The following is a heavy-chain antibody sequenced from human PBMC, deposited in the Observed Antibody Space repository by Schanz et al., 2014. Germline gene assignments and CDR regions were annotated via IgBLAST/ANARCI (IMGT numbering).Heavy chain of an antibody. CDR1: GFTFSNYG. Sequence: QVQLVESGGGVVQPGRSLRLSCAASGFTFSNYGLVWVRQAPGKGLEWLAVISYDGSDKFHADSVKGRFTISRDNSKNTLYLQMNSLRVEDTALYYCAREYSSYGTVYYWGQGTLVTVSS. D-gene: IGHD5-12*01. CDR3: AREYSSYGTVYY. V-gene: IGHV3-30*03. J-gene: IGHJ4*02. CDR2: ISYDGSDK.